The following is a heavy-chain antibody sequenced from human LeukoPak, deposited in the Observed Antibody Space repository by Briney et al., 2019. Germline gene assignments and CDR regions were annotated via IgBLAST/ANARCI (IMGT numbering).Heavy chain of an antibody. CDR2: IYSGGST. Sequence: GGSLRLSCAASGFTVSSNYMSWVRQAPGKGLEWVSVIYSGGSTYYADSVKGRFTISRDNSKNTLYFQMNSLRAEDTAVYYCARDTGDLDYFDYWGQGTLVTVSS. D-gene: IGHD3-10*01. CDR1: GFTVSSNY. J-gene: IGHJ4*02. CDR3: ARDTGDLDYFDY. V-gene: IGHV3-66*01.